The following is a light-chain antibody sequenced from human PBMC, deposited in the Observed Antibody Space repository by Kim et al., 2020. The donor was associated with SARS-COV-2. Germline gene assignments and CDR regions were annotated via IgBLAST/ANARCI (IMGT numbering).Light chain of an antibody. V-gene: IGLV3-19*01. CDR2: GKN. CDR1: SLRSYY. Sequence: SELTQDPAVSVALGQTVRITCQGDSLRSYYASWYQQKPGQAPVLVIYGKNNRPSGIPDRFSGSSSGNTASLTITGAQAEDEADYYCNSRDSSGNPSVFGGGTQLTVL. CDR3: NSRDSSGNPSV. J-gene: IGLJ3*02.